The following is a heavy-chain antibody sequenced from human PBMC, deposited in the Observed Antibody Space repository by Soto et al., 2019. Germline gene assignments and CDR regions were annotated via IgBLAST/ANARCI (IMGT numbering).Heavy chain of an antibody. D-gene: IGHD6-19*01. V-gene: IGHV3-53*01. J-gene: IGHJ4*02. Sequence: GGSLRLSCAASGFTVSSNYMSWVRQAPGKGLEWVSVIYSGGSTYYAGYVKGRFTISRDNSKNTLYLQMNSLRAEDTAVYYCARDPPRYSSGWQDYWGQGTLVTASS. CDR3: ARDPPRYSSGWQDY. CDR1: GFTVSSNY. CDR2: IYSGGST.